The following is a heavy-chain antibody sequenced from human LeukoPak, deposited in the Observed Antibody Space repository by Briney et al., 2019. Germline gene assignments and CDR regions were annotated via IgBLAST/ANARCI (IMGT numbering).Heavy chain of an antibody. D-gene: IGHD6-13*01. V-gene: IGHV3-23*01. Sequence: AGGTLRLSCAASGFTFSSYGMSWVRQAPGKGLEWVSSISNSGGSTYHADSVKGRFTISRDNSKNTLYLQMNSLRAEDTAVYYCAKGYSSSWYFDYWGQGTLVTVSS. CDR3: AKGYSSSWYFDY. CDR1: GFTFSSYG. CDR2: ISNSGGST. J-gene: IGHJ4*02.